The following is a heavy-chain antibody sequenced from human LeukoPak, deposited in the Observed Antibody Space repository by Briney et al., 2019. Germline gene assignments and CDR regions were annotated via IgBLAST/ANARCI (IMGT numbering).Heavy chain of an antibody. CDR1: GYTFTGYY. CDR2: INPNSGGT. J-gene: IGHJ4*02. Sequence: ASVKVSCKASGYTFTGYYMHWVRQAPGQGLEWMGWINPNSGGTNYAQKFQGRVTMTRDTSISTAYMELSRLRSDDTAVYYCARVYYYDSSGYLIFDYWGQGTLVTVSS. V-gene: IGHV1-2*02. CDR3: ARVYYYDSSGYLIFDY. D-gene: IGHD3-22*01.